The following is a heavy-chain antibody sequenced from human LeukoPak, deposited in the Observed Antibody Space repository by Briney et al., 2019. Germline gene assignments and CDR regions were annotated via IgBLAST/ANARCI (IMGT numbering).Heavy chain of an antibody. CDR2: ISTYNGNT. V-gene: IGHV1-18*01. CDR1: GYTLTTYG. Sequence: ASVTVSFRSSGYTLTTYGITWVRQAPGQGLEWMGWISTYNGNTNYAQKLQGRVTMTTDTSTSTAYMELRSLRSDDTAMYYCARDRMDTGTYFDYWGQGTLVTVSS. CDR3: ARDRMDTGTYFDY. D-gene: IGHD5-18*01. J-gene: IGHJ4*02.